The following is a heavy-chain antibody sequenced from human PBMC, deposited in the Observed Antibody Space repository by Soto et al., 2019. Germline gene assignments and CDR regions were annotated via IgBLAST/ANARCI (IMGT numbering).Heavy chain of an antibody. D-gene: IGHD2-15*01. CDR1: GGSFSGYY. CDR2: INHSGST. V-gene: IGHV4-34*01. J-gene: IGHJ4*02. Sequence: QVQLQQWGAGLLKPSETLSLTCAVYGGSFSGYYWSWIRQPPGKGLEWIGEINHSGSTNYPPSLKSRVTISVDTSKNQFARKPSSGTAADTAVDYCARGSHSGVVVAAHDYWGQGTRVTVSA. CDR3: ARGSHSGVVVAAHDY.